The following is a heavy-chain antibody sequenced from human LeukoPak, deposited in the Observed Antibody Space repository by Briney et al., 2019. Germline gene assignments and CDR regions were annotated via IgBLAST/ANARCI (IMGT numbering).Heavy chain of an antibody. CDR3: VRLGYCSSTSCYDWYFDL. J-gene: IGHJ2*01. CDR2: ISAYNGNT. V-gene: IGHV1-18*01. D-gene: IGHD2-2*01. CDR1: GYTFTSYG. Sequence: GASVKVSCKASGYTFTSYGISWVRRAPGQGLEWMGWISAYNGNTNYAQKLQGRVTMTTDTSTSTAYMELRSLRSDDTAVYYCVRLGYCSSTSCYDWYFDLWGRGTLVTVSS.